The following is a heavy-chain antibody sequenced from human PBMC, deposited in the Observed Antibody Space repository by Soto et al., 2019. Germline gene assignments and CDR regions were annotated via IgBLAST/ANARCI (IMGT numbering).Heavy chain of an antibody. CDR1: GFTFGSYA. CDR3: AKVRSTTIFDVVSLFDY. CDR2: ISGSGGTT. Sequence: PRGSLRLSCAASGFTFGSYAIIFVRHSAFKWLECVSTISGSGGTTYYADSVKGRFTISRDNSKNTLYLQMNSLRAEDTAVYYCAKVRSTTIFDVVSLFDYWGQGTLVTVSS. V-gene: IGHV3-23*01. D-gene: IGHD3-3*01. J-gene: IGHJ4*02.